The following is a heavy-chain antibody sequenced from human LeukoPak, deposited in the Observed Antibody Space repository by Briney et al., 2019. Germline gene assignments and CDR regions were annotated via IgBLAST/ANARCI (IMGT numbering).Heavy chain of an antibody. D-gene: IGHD3-10*01. V-gene: IGHV4-38-2*02. CDR2: IYHSGST. J-gene: IGHJ4*02. Sequence: SETLSLTCTVSGYSISSGYYWGWIRQPPGKGLEWIGSIYHSGSTNYNPSLKSRVTISVDTSKNQFSLKLSSVTAADTAVYYCAREGAMVRGVTHFDYWGQGTLVTVSS. CDR3: AREGAMVRGVTHFDY. CDR1: GYSISSGYY.